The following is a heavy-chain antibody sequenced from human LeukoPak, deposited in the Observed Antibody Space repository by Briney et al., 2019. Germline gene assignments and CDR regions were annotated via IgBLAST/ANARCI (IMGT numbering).Heavy chain of an antibody. CDR2: ISSSSSYI. Sequence: GGSLRLSCAASGFTFSSYSMNWVRQAPGKGLEWVSSISSSSSYIYYADSVKGRFTISRDNAKNSLYLQMNSLRAEDTAVYYCARDLKRRVYYDSSGSDDAFDIWGQGTVVTVSS. CDR3: ARDLKRRVYYDSSGSDDAFDI. V-gene: IGHV3-21*01. CDR1: GFTFSSYS. J-gene: IGHJ3*02. D-gene: IGHD3-22*01.